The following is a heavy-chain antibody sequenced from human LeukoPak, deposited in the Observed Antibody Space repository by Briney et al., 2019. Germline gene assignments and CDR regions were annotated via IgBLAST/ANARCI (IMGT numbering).Heavy chain of an antibody. V-gene: IGHV3-13*01. J-gene: IGHJ6*02. D-gene: IGHD6-19*01. CDR3: ARAGYSSGSGYYYYGMDV. CDR1: GFTFSSYD. CDR2: IGTAGDT. Sequence: GGSLRLSCAASGFTFSSYDMHWVRQATGKGLEWVSAIGTAGDTYYPGSVKGRFTISRESAKNSLYLQMNSLRAGDTAVYYCARAGYSSGSGYYYYGMDVWGQGTTVTVSS.